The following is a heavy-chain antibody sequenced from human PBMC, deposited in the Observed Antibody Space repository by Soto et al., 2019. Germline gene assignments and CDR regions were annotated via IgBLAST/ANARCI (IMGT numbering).Heavy chain of an antibody. CDR1: GGTFSSYA. J-gene: IGHJ5*02. CDR2: IIPIFGTA. D-gene: IGHD6-19*01. CDR3: ARVFESANWQWLVQAPNWFDP. Sequence: SVKVSCKASGGTFSSYAISGVRQAPGQGLEWMGGIIPIFGTAYYAQTFQGRVTITADESTSTAYMELSSLRSEDTAVYHCARVFESANWQWLVQAPNWFDPWGQGTLVAVSS. V-gene: IGHV1-69*13.